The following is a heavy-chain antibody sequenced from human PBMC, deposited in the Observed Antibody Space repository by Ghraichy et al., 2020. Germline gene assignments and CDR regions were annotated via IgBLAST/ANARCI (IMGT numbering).Heavy chain of an antibody. J-gene: IGHJ4*02. V-gene: IGHV4-34*01. Sequence: SETLSLTCVVSGGSLSDYYWYWIRQPPGKGLEWIVEIDQIGDINYNSSLESRIIISKDTSKNEFSLKLTSVTGAVRGVYYCARGINRHGVGPIGYWGQGTLVRVSS. CDR2: IDQIGDI. D-gene: IGHD1-26*01. CDR1: GGSLSDYY. CDR3: ARGINRHGVGPIGY.